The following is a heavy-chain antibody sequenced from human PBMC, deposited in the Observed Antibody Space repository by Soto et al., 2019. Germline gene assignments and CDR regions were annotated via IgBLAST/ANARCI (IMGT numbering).Heavy chain of an antibody. CDR1: GGSISSYY. CDR3: ARAGITMVRGAKPYFDY. V-gene: IGHV4-59*01. CDR2: IYYSGST. J-gene: IGHJ4*02. D-gene: IGHD3-10*01. Sequence: SETLSLTCTVSGGSISSYYWSWIRQPPGKGLEWIGYIYYSGSTNYNPSLKSRVTISVDTSKNQFSLKLSSVTAADTAVYYCARAGITMVRGAKPYFDYWGQGTLVTVSS.